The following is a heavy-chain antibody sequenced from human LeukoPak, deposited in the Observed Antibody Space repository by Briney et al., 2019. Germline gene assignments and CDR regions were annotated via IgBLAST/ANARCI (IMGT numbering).Heavy chain of an antibody. CDR3: ARGDNLGYCSSTSCRSRFDY. CDR1: GGSFSGYY. V-gene: IGHV4-34*01. CDR2: INHSGST. Sequence: EASETLSLTCAVYGGSFSGYYWSWIRQPPGKGLEWIGEINHSGSTNYNPSLRSRVTISVDTSKNQFSLKLSSVTAADTAVYYCARGDNLGYCSSTSCRSRFDYWGQGTLVTVSS. J-gene: IGHJ4*02. D-gene: IGHD2-2*01.